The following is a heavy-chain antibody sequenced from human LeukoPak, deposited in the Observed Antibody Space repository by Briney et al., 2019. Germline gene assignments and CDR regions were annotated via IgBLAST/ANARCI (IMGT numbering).Heavy chain of an antibody. J-gene: IGHJ4*02. Sequence: GGSLRLSCAASGFTFSSYAMSWVRQAPGKGLEWVSSISSSSSYIYYADSVKGRFTISRDNAKNSLYLQMNSLRAEDTAVYYCAVYYYDSSGYYYGLRYWGQGTLVTVSS. CDR2: ISSSSSYI. V-gene: IGHV3-21*01. CDR3: AVYYYDSSGYYYGLRY. D-gene: IGHD3-22*01. CDR1: GFTFSSYA.